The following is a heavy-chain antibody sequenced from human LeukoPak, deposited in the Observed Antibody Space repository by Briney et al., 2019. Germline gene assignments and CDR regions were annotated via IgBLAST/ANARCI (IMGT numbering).Heavy chain of an antibody. CDR2: IYYSGST. D-gene: IGHD3-22*01. Sequence: SETLSLTCTVSDGSISSSSYYWGWIRQPPGKGLEWIGSIYYSGSTYYSPSLKSRVAISVDTSKNQFSLKLSSVTAADTAVYYCASQRATYYYDSSGSYNWFDPWGQGTLVTVSS. J-gene: IGHJ5*02. CDR1: DGSISSSSYY. CDR3: ASQRATYYYDSSGSYNWFDP. V-gene: IGHV4-39*01.